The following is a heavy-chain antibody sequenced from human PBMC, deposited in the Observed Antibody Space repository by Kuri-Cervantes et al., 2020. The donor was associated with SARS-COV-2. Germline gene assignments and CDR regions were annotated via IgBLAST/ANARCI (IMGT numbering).Heavy chain of an antibody. D-gene: IGHD5-24*01. CDR1: GFTFSSYG. Sequence: GESLKISCAASGFTFSSYGMHWVRQAPGKGLEWVAHINSISSNIGYADSVKGRFTISRDNAKNSLYLQMNSLRADDTALYYCARDKDGIEEFDYRGQGTLVTVSS. CDR2: INSISSNI. V-gene: IGHV3-48*04. J-gene: IGHJ4*02. CDR3: ARDKDGIEEFDY.